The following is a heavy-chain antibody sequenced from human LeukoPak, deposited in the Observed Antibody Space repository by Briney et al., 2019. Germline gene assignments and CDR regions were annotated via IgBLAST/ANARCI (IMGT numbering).Heavy chain of an antibody. CDR3: ARHKGYCSGGSCYSPYNWFDP. CDR1: GYTFSSYG. D-gene: IGHD2-15*01. J-gene: IGHJ5*02. CDR2: INPQKRDT. V-gene: IGHV1-18*01. Sequence: ASVKVSCKASGYTFSSYGINWVRLAPGRGPEWMASINPQKRDTHYAQNFQGRVTITADESTSTAYMELSSLRSEDTAVYYCARHKGYCSGGSCYSPYNWFDPWGQGTLVTVSS.